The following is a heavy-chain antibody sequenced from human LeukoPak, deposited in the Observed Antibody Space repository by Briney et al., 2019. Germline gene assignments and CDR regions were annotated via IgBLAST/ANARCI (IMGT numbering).Heavy chain of an antibody. D-gene: IGHD3-10*01. J-gene: IGHJ3*02. CDR3: ARDFNYGSGSYAFDI. V-gene: IGHV3-20*04. CDR1: GFTFSSYA. Sequence: GGSLRLSCAASGFTFSSYAMHWVRQAPGKGLEWVSGINWNGGSTGYADSVKGRFTISRDNAKNSLYLQMNSLRAEDTALYYCARDFNYGSGSYAFDIWGQGTMVTVSS. CDR2: INWNGGST.